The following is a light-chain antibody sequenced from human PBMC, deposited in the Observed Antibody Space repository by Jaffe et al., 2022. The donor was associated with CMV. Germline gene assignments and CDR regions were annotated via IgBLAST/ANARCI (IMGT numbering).Light chain of an antibody. CDR3: QQLKSYPRT. Sequence: IQLTQSPSSLSASVGDRVTITCRASQDISSYLAWYQQKPGKAPKLLIYAASTLQSGVPSRFSGSGSGTDFTLTISSLQPEDFATYYCQQLKSYPRTFGQGTKLQIK. CDR1: QDISSY. J-gene: IGKJ2*01. CDR2: AAS. V-gene: IGKV1-9*01.